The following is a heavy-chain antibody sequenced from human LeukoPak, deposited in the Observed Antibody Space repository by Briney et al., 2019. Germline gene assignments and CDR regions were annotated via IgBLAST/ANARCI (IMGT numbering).Heavy chain of an antibody. V-gene: IGHV4-59*01. D-gene: IGHD3-9*01. CDR1: GGSISYYY. Sequence: SETLSLTCTVSGGSISYYYWSWIRQSPGKGLEWIGYIYYSGTTNYNPSLKSRVTISVDTSKNQFSLQLRSVTAADTAVYYCARGYYDILTGYYPLGYWGQGTLVTVSS. CDR3: ARGYYDILTGYYPLGY. CDR2: IYYSGTT. J-gene: IGHJ4*02.